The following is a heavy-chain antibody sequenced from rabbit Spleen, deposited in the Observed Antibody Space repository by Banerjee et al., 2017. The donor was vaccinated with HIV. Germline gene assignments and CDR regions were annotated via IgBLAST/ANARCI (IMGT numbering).Heavy chain of an antibody. Sequence: QQLVESGGGLVKPGASLTLTCKASGFSFSSGYYMSWVRQAPGKGLEWIGCIGAGSGTTYYASWVNGRFTISKTSSTTVTLQMTSLTAADTATYFCARDTGSSFSSYGMDLWGQGTLVTVS. V-gene: IGHV1S40*01. CDR2: IGAGSGTT. CDR1: GFSFSSGYY. J-gene: IGHJ6*01. D-gene: IGHD8-1*01. CDR3: ARDTGSSFSSYGMDL.